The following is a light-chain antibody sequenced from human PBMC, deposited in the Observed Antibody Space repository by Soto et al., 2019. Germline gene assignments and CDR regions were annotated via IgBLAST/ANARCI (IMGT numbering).Light chain of an antibody. Sequence: QLVLTQSPSASASLGASVKLTCTLSSGHSSYAIAWHQQQPEKGPRYLMKLDSDGSHTKGDAIPDRFSGSSSGAERYHTISSLQSEDEDDYYCQTWGTGIHVVFGGGTKVTVL. V-gene: IGLV4-69*01. CDR2: LDSDGSH. CDR1: SGHSSYA. J-gene: IGLJ2*01. CDR3: QTWGTGIHVV.